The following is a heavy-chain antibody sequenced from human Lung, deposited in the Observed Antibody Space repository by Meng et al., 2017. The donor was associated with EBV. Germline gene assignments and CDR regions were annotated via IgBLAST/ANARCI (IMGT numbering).Heavy chain of an antibody. J-gene: IGHJ5*02. CDR2: IYYSGST. V-gene: IGHV4-59*01. D-gene: IGHD2-15*01. CDR3: ASLVAATRWFDP. CDR1: GGSIISYY. Sequence: QVEPQEAGPGLVKPSGPLSRACTVSGGSIISYYWSWIRQPPGKGLEWIGYIYYSGSTNYNPSLKSRVTISVDTSKNQFSLNLSSVTAADTAVYYCASLVAATRWFDPWGQGTLVTVSS.